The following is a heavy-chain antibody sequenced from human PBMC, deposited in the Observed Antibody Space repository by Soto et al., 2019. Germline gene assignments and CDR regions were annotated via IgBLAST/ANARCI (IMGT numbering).Heavy chain of an antibody. Sequence: QVQLVESGGSVVQPGRSLRLSCAASGFTFSSYGMHWVRQAPGKGLEWVTGILYDGSDKYYADSVKGRFTISRENSKNTLYLQMNSRRTGDSAVYYCAKAGGGFGDFVHHWGQGTPVTVSS. V-gene: IGHV3-30*18. CDR1: GFTFSSYG. J-gene: IGHJ4*02. CDR2: ILYDGSDK. CDR3: AKAGGGFGDFVHH. D-gene: IGHD3-10*01.